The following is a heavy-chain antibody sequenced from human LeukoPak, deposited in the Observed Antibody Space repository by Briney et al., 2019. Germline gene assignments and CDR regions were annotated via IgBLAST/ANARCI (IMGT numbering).Heavy chain of an antibody. CDR1: GYSFTSYW. CDR2: IDPSDSET. CDR3: ARQTAMGRSGDY. V-gene: IGHV5-51*01. Sequence: GASLKISCKASGYSFTSYWIGWVRQMPGKGLEWMGIIDPSDSETRYTPSFQGQVTISVDKPLTTADLQWNSLKASDTAMYYCARQTAMGRSGDYWGQGTLVTVSS. J-gene: IGHJ4*02. D-gene: IGHD5-18*01.